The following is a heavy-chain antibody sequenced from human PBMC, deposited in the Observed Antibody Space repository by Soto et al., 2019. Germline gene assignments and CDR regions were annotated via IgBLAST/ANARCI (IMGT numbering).Heavy chain of an antibody. CDR1: GFTFSSYV. Sequence: EVQLLESGGGSVQRGGSLRLSCAASGFTFSSYVMSWVRQAPGKGLEWVAGISGGGSNTFYADSVKGRFTISRDNSKNTLLLQINNQRDEDTAIYYCAKDSNKYSSSLRGRYFDYWGQGILVTVSS. V-gene: IGHV3-23*01. CDR2: ISGGGSNT. D-gene: IGHD6-6*01. J-gene: IGHJ4*02. CDR3: AKDSNKYSSSLRGRYFDY.